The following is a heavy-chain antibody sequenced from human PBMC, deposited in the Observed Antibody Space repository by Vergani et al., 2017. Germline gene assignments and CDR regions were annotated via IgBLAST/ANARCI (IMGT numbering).Heavy chain of an antibody. CDR2: ISYDGSNK. CDR3: AKDLRVYGDFTDAFDI. D-gene: IGHD4-17*01. J-gene: IGHJ3*02. Sequence: QAPGKGLEWVAVISYDGSNKYYADSVKGRFTISRDNSKNTLYLQMNSLRAEDTAVYYCAKDLRVYGDFTDAFDIWGQGTMVTVSS. V-gene: IGHV3-30*18.